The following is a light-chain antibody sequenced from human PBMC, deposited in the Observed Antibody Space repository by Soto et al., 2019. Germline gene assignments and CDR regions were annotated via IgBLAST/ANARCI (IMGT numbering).Light chain of an antibody. CDR2: DAS. J-gene: IGKJ1*01. V-gene: IGKV1-6*01. CDR1: QGTGND. CDR3: LRDYHGWT. Sequence: AIQMTQSPSSLSASVGDRVTITCRASQGTGNDLGWYQQKPGKAPKLLIYDASILQSGVPSRFSGSGSGTDFTLTISSLQPEDFATYYCLRDYHGWTFGQGTKVEIK.